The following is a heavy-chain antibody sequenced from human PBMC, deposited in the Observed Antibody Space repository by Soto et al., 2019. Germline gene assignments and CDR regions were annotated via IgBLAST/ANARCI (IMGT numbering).Heavy chain of an antibody. CDR2: ISSSSSTI. Sequence: EVQLVESGGGLVQPGGSLRLSCAASGFTFSSCSMNWVRQAPGKGLEWVSYISSSSSTIYYADSVKGRFTISRDNAKNSLYLQMHSLRDGDTAVYYCARVMVVTATDFWGQGTLVTVSS. D-gene: IGHD2-21*02. CDR3: ARVMVVTATDF. J-gene: IGHJ4*02. V-gene: IGHV3-48*02. CDR1: GFTFSSCS.